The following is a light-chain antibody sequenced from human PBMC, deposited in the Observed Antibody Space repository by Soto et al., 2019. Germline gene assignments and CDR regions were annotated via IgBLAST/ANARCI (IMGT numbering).Light chain of an antibody. V-gene: IGLV2-14*01. J-gene: IGLJ1*01. CDR1: SSDVGGYNY. CDR2: DVS. CDR3: SSYTSSSTLYD. Sequence: QSVLTQPASVSGSPGKSITISCTGTSSDVGGYNYVSWYQQHPGKAPKLMIYDVSNRPSGVSNRFSGSKSGNTASLTISGLQAEDEADYYCSSYTSSSTLYDFGTGTKVTVL.